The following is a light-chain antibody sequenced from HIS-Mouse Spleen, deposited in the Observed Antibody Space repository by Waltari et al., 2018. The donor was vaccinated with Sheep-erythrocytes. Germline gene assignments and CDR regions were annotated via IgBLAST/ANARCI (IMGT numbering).Light chain of an antibody. V-gene: IGKV3-11*01. CDR2: DAS. CDR1: QSVSSY. CDR3: QQRSNWYT. J-gene: IGKJ2*01. Sequence: EIVLTQSPATLSLSPGERATLSCRASQSVSSYLAWYQQKPGQAPRLLIYDASNRATGIPDRFSGSGSGTDFTLTICSLEPEDFAVYYCQQRSNWYTFGQGTKLEIK.